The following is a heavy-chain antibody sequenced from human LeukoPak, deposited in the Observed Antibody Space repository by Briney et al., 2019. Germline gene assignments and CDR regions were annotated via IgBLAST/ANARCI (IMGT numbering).Heavy chain of an antibody. V-gene: IGHV3-30-3*01. CDR1: GFTFSTYA. J-gene: IGHJ4*02. CDR2: ISYDGGNK. Sequence: GGSLRLSCAASGFTFSTYAMHWVRQAPGKGLEWVSVISYDGGNKYYADSVKGRFTISRDNSKNTLYLQMNSLRAEDTAVYYCAKDLAHWGQGTLVTVSS. CDR3: AKDLAH.